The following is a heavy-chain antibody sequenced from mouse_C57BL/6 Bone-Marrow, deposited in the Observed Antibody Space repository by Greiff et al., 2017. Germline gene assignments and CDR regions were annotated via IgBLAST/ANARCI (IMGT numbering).Heavy chain of an antibody. J-gene: IGHJ3*01. CDR2: IYPRSGNT. Sequence: QVQLKQSGAELARPGASVKLSCKASGYTFTSYGISWVKQRTGQGLEWIGEIYPRSGNTYYNEKFKGKATLTADKSSSTAYMELRSLTSEDSAVYFCARYSSGYKFAYWGQGTLVTVSA. CDR1: GYTFTSYG. V-gene: IGHV1-81*01. CDR3: ARYSSGYKFAY. D-gene: IGHD3-2*02.